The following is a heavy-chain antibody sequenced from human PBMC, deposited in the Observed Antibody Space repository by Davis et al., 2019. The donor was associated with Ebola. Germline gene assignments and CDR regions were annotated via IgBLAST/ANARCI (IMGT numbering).Heavy chain of an antibody. Sequence: GESLKISCAASGFPFSNYAMHCVRQAPVKALQCVAATSHDGTTTYYEDCEKGRFTISRDNSKNMLFLQLNRLRSEDTAVYFCSRAVPGKEDLDYWGQGTLVTVYS. D-gene: IGHD6-19*01. CDR1: GFPFSNYA. CDR3: SRAVPGKEDLDY. J-gene: IGHJ4*02. V-gene: IGHV3-30*04. CDR2: TSHDGTTT.